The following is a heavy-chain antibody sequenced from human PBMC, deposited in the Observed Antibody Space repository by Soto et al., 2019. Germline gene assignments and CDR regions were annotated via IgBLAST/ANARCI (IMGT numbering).Heavy chain of an antibody. CDR2: LYDVDGT. CDR1: GRTVRGKKY. J-gene: IGHJ3*02. D-gene: IGHD1-1*01. V-gene: IGHV3-53*01. Sequence: DVQLVASGGGLIQPGGSLRLSCAALGRTVRGKKYITWVRQAPGKGLEWVSALYDVDGTYYADSAKGGFTIARDNSINIIYLQMNSLGPDDSAVYYCASWLEREHAYDIWGLGTMVTVSS. CDR3: ASWLEREHAYDI.